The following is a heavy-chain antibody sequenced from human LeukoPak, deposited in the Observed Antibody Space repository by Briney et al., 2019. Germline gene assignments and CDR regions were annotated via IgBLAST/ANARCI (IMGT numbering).Heavy chain of an antibody. D-gene: IGHD2-21*02. J-gene: IGHJ4*02. V-gene: IGHV4-31*03. Sequence: PSETLSLTCTVSGGSISSGGYYWSWIRQHPGKGLEWIGYIYYSGSTYYNPSLKSRVTISVDTSKNQFSLKLSSVTAADTAVYYCALGYCGGDCYGYYFDYWGQGTLVTVSS. CDR3: ALGYCGGDCYGYYFDY. CDR2: IYYSGST. CDR1: GGSISSGGYY.